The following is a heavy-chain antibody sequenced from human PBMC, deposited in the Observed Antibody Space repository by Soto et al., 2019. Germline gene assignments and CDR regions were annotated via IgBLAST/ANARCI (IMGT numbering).Heavy chain of an antibody. Sequence: GGSLRLSCAASGFTFSSYGMHWVRQAPGKGLEWVAVISYDGSNNYYADSVKGRFTISRDNSKNTLYLQMNSLRAEDTAVYYCARAYGSGRQSPDYWGQGTLVTVSS. D-gene: IGHD3-10*01. J-gene: IGHJ4*02. V-gene: IGHV3-30*03. CDR1: GFTFSSYG. CDR2: ISYDGSNN. CDR3: ARAYGSGRQSPDY.